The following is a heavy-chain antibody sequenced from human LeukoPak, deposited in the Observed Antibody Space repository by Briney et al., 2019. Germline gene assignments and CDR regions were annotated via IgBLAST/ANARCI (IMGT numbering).Heavy chain of an antibody. D-gene: IGHD3-22*01. J-gene: IGHJ6*04. Sequence: GSSVKVSCKASGGTFSNYLISWVRQAPGQGLEWMGRIIPFFGTPDYAQKFQGRITITTDESTNTAYMELSSLRSEDTAVYYCARDGVHHYDSSGYYLVWGKGTTVTVSS. V-gene: IGHV1-69*05. CDR3: ARDGVHHYDSSGYYLV. CDR1: GGTFSNYL. CDR2: IIPFFGTP.